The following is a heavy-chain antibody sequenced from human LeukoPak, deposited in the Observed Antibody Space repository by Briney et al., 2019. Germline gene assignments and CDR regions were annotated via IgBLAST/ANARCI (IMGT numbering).Heavy chain of an antibody. Sequence: SQTLSLTCTVSGGSISSGSYYWSWIRQPAGKGLECIGRIYTSGSTNYNPSLKIRVTISLSTSKTQFSLKLSSLTAADTVVYYCARGDSSGWISLFWGQGTLVTVSS. CDR3: ARGDSSGWISLF. CDR2: IYTSGST. J-gene: IGHJ4*02. D-gene: IGHD6-19*01. V-gene: IGHV4-61*02. CDR1: GGSISSGSYY.